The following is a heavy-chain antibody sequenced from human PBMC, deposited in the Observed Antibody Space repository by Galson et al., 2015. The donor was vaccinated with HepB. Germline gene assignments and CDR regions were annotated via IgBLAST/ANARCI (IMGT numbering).Heavy chain of an antibody. V-gene: IGHV5-51*01. J-gene: IGHJ3*02. CDR1: GYTFTNFW. CDR3: ASVLYCGGDCYAFDI. Sequence: QSGAEVKKPGESLKISCKGSGYTFTNFWIAWVRQMPGKGLEWMGIIYPGASDTRYSPSFQGQVTISADKFISTAYLQWSSLKASDTAMYYCASVLYCGGDCYAFDIWGQGTMVTMSS. D-gene: IGHD2-21*02. CDR2: IYPGASDT.